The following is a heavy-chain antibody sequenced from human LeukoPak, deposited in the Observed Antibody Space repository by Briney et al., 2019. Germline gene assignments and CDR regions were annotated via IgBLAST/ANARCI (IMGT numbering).Heavy chain of an antibody. CDR3: ARHTIQPYFDDYYYMDV. CDR1: GYSISSGYY. J-gene: IGHJ6*03. V-gene: IGHV4-38-2*01. D-gene: IGHD3-22*01. Sequence: SETLSLTCADSGYSISSGYYWGWIRQPPGEGLEWIGSIYHSGSTYYNPSLKSRVTISVDTSKNQFSLKLSSVTAADTAVYYCARHTIQPYFDDYYYMDVWGKGTTVTVSS. CDR2: IYHSGST.